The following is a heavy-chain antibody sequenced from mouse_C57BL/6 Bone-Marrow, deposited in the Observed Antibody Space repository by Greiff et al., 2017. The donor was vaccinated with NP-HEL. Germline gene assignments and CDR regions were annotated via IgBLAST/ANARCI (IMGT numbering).Heavy chain of an antibody. J-gene: IGHJ3*01. CDR3: ARRDDYLAWFAY. Sequence: VQLQQPGAELVRPGSSVKLSCKASGYTFTSYWMDWVKQRPGQGLEWIGNIYPSDSETHYNQKFKDKATLTVDKSSSTAYMQLSSLTSEDSAVYYCARRDDYLAWFAYWGQGTLVTVSA. CDR2: IYPSDSET. V-gene: IGHV1-61*01. D-gene: IGHD2-4*01. CDR1: GYTFTSYW.